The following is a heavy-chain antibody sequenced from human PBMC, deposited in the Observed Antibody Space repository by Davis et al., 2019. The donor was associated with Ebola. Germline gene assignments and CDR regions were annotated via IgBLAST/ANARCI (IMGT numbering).Heavy chain of an antibody. CDR2: INAGNGNT. Sequence: AASVKVSCKASGYTFTSYAIHWVRQAPGQRLEWMGWINAGNGNTKYSQKFQGRVTITRDTSASTAYMELSSLRSEDTAVYYCARPSSGWEFDYWGQGTLVTVSS. V-gene: IGHV1-3*01. CDR3: ARPSSGWEFDY. CDR1: GYTFTSYA. J-gene: IGHJ4*02. D-gene: IGHD6-19*01.